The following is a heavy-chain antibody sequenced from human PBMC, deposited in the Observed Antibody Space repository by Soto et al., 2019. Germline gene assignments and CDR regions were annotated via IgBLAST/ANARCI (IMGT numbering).Heavy chain of an antibody. J-gene: IGHJ3*01. CDR1: GFTFSDYY. D-gene: IGHD3-3*01. V-gene: IGHV3-11*01. CDR2: ISSSGSTI. Sequence: GGSLRLSCAASGFTFSDYYMSWIRQAPGKGLEWVSYISSSGSTIYYANSVKGRFTISRDNAKNSLYLQMNSLRAEDTAVYYCARERIDTITIFGVDPDAFDVWGQGTMVTVSS. CDR3: ARERIDTITIFGVDPDAFDV.